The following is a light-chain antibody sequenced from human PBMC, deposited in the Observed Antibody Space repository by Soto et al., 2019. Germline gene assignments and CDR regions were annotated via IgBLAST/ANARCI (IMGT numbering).Light chain of an antibody. Sequence: EIVLTQSPGTLSLSPGERVNLSCRASQSVSSRYVAWYQQKAGQAPRLLISGASSRATGIPDRFSGSGSGADFTLTISRLEPEDFAVYYCQQYGSSPPTFGRGTKVEIK. CDR2: GAS. CDR3: QQYGSSPPT. V-gene: IGKV3-20*01. J-gene: IGKJ4*01. CDR1: QSVSSRY.